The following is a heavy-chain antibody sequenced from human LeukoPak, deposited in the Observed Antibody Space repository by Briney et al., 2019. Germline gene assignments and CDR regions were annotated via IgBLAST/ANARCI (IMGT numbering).Heavy chain of an antibody. D-gene: IGHD2-21*01. J-gene: IGHJ4*02. Sequence: GGSLRLSCAASGFTFSDYAMSWVHQAPGKGLEWVSAITGSGVSTYHADSVKGRFTISRDNSKNTLYLQMNSLRAEDTAVYFCAKAVALGFDYWGQGTLVTVSS. CDR1: GFTFSDYA. CDR3: AKAVALGFDY. V-gene: IGHV3-23*01. CDR2: ITGSGVST.